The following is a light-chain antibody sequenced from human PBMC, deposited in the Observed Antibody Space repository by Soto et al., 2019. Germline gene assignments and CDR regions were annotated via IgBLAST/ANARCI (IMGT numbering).Light chain of an antibody. CDR3: QQYNSYLYT. CDR2: DAS. Sequence: DIQMTQSASTLSASVGDRVTITCRASQSISSWLAWYQQKPGKAPKLLIYDASSLESGVPSRFSGSGSGTEFTLTISSLQPVDFATYYCQQYNSYLYTFGQGTKLEIK. CDR1: QSISSW. V-gene: IGKV1-5*01. J-gene: IGKJ2*01.